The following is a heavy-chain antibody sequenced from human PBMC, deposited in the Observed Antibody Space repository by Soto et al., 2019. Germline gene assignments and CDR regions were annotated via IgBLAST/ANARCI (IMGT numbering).Heavy chain of an antibody. D-gene: IGHD2-2*01. J-gene: IGHJ6*02. Sequence: QVQLVQSGAEVKKPGSSVKVSCKASGGTFSSYAISWVRQAPGQGLEWMGGIIPISGTANYAQKFQGRVTLNADESTSTAYMELSSLRSEDTAVYYCARSQGSSTSLAIYYYYYYGMDVWGQGTTVTVSS. CDR2: IIPISGTA. CDR3: ARSQGSSTSLAIYYYYYYGMDV. V-gene: IGHV1-69*01. CDR1: GGTFSSYA.